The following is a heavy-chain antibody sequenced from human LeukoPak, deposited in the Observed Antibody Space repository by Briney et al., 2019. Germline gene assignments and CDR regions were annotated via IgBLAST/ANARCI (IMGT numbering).Heavy chain of an antibody. Sequence: SLKISCKGSGYSFTSYWIGWVRQMPGKGLEWVSGINWNSGSVGYADSVKGRFTISRDNAKNSLYLQMNSLRAEDAALYYCAKDTGYYYDSSNYLGYWGQGTLVTVSS. J-gene: IGHJ4*02. CDR3: AKDTGYYYDSSNYLGY. CDR2: INWNSGSV. V-gene: IGHV3-9*01. D-gene: IGHD3-22*01. CDR1: GYSFTSYW.